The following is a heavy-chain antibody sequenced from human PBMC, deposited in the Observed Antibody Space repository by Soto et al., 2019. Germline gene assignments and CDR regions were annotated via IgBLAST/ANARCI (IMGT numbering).Heavy chain of an antibody. D-gene: IGHD1-26*01. CDR2: IYYSGST. Sequence: QVQLQESGPGLVKPAQTLSLTCTVSGGSISSGDYYWSWIRQPPGKGLEWIGYIYYSGSTYYNPSLKSRVTISVDTAQNQFSLKLSSVTAADTAVYYCARDLRERGDAFDIWGQGTMVTVSS. CDR1: GGSISSGDYY. CDR3: ARDLRERGDAFDI. J-gene: IGHJ3*02. V-gene: IGHV4-30-4*01.